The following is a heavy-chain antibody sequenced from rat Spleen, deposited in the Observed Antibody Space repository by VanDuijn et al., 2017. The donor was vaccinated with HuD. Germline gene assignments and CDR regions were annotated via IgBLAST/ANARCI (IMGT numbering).Heavy chain of an antibody. Sequence: EVQLVETGGGVVQPGRSLKLSCAASGFTFSNYYMAWVRQAPTKGLEWVAYISTGGGSTYYRDSVKGRFTISRDNAENTVYLQMNNLRSEDTAMYYCARGAARDWGQGVMVTVSS. CDR1: GFTFSNYY. D-gene: IGHD1-4*01. J-gene: IGHJ2*01. V-gene: IGHV5-27*01. CDR2: ISTGGGST. CDR3: ARGAARD.